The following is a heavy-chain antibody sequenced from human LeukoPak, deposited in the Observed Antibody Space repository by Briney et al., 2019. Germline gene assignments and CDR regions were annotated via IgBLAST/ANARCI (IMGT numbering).Heavy chain of an antibody. CDR1: GYTFTSYD. CDR3: ASEDRLRDYYYGMDV. V-gene: IGHV1-8*01. Sequence: GASVKVSCKASGYTFTSYDINWVRQATGQGLEWMGWMNPNSGNTGYAQKFQGRVAMTRNTSISTAYMELSSLRSEDTAVYYCASEDRLRDYYYGMDVWGQGTTVTVSS. J-gene: IGHJ6*02. CDR2: MNPNSGNT. D-gene: IGHD4-17*01.